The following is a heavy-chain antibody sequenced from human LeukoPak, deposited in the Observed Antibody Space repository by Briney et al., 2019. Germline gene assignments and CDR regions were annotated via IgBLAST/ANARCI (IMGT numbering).Heavy chain of an antibody. J-gene: IGHJ4*02. V-gene: IGHV4-39*07. Sequence: SETLSLTCTVSGGSISSSSYYWGWIRQPPGKGLEWIESIYYSGSTYYNPSLKSRVTISVDTSKNQFSLKLSSVTAADTAVYYCARDRSRGINYWGQGTLVTVSS. CDR1: GGSISSSSYY. CDR2: IYYSGST. D-gene: IGHD3-10*01. CDR3: ARDRSRGINY.